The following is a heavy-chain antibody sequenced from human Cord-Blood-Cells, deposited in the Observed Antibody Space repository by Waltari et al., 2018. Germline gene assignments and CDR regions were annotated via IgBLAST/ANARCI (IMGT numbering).Heavy chain of an antibody. Sequence: QVQLVESGGGVVQPGRSLRLSCAASGFTFSSYAMHWVRQAPGKGLEWVVVISDDGSNKYYADSVKGRFTISRDNSKNTLYLQMNSLRAEDTAVYYCARGPEGLQLDYWGQGTLVTVSS. CDR1: GFTFSSYA. D-gene: IGHD4-4*01. CDR2: ISDDGSNK. J-gene: IGHJ4*02. V-gene: IGHV3-30-3*01. CDR3: ARGPEGLQLDY.